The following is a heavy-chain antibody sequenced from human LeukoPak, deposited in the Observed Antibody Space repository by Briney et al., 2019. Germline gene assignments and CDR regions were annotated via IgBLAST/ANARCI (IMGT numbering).Heavy chain of an antibody. CDR2: IIPIFGTA. J-gene: IGHJ4*02. D-gene: IGHD2-15*01. CDR1: GGTFSSYA. V-gene: IGHV1-69*01. Sequence: SVKVTCKASGGTFSSYAISWVRQAPGQGLEWMGGIIPIFGTANYAQKFQGRVTITADESTSTAYMELSSLRSEDTAVYYCARGCSGGSCYFSPPRGPPKGWFLDYWGQGTLVTVSS. CDR3: ARGCSGGSCYFSPPRGPPKGWFLDY.